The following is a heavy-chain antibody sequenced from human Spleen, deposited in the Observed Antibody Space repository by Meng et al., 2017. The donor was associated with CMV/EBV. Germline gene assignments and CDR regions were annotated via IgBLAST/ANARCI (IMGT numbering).Heavy chain of an antibody. D-gene: IGHD2-2*01. CDR1: TCNGYY. CDR3: ARTPLYCRTATCYPEAFDY. CDR2: LSRNSGGT. J-gene: IGHJ4*02. V-gene: IGHV1-2*02. Sequence: TCNGYYMHWGRQAPGQGLEWMGWLSRNSGGTNYAQKFQGRVTLTSDTSISTGYMEVRSLRCDDTAVYYCARTPLYCRTATCYPEAFDYWGQGTLVTVSS.